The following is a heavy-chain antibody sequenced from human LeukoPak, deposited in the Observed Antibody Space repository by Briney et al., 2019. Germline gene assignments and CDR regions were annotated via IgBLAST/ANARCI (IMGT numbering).Heavy chain of an antibody. Sequence: ASVKVCCKASGYTFTGYFMHWVRQAPGQGLEWMGWINPKSGGTNYAQKFQGRVTMTRDTSISTGYMELSRLKSDDTAVYYCARVYCGGDCYHFDNWGQGTLVTVSS. CDR1: GYTFTGYF. J-gene: IGHJ4*02. D-gene: IGHD2-21*02. V-gene: IGHV1-2*02. CDR3: ARVYCGGDCYHFDN. CDR2: INPKSGGT.